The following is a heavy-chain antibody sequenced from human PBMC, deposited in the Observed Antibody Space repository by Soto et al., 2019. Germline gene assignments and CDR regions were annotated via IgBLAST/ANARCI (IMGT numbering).Heavy chain of an antibody. CDR3: AKDPDPLWDQLPTFFDY. V-gene: IGHV3-30*18. CDR2: ISYDGSNK. Sequence: PGGSLRLSCAASGFTFSSYGMHWVGQAPGKGLEWVAVISYDGSNKYYADSVKGRFTISRDNSKNTLYLQMNSLRAEDTAVYYCAKDPDPLWDQLPTFFDYWGQGTLVTVSS. D-gene: IGHD2-2*01. CDR1: GFTFSSYG. J-gene: IGHJ4*02.